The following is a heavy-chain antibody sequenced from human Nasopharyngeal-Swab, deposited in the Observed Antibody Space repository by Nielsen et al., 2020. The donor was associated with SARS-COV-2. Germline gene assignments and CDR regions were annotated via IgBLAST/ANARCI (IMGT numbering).Heavy chain of an antibody. CDR1: GFTFSSYA. V-gene: IGHV3-23*01. J-gene: IGHJ4*02. D-gene: IGHD2-21*01. Sequence: GESLKISCAASGFTFSSYAMHWARQAPGKGLEWVSGISGSGESTHYADSVKGRFTISRDNSKNTLYLQMNSLRAEDTAVYYCVKGPPAVIHYFDYWGQGTLVTVSS. CDR3: VKGPPAVIHYFDY. CDR2: ISGSGEST.